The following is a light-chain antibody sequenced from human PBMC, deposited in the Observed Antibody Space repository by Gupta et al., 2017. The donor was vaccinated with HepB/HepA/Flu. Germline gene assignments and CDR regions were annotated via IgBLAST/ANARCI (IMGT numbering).Light chain of an antibody. V-gene: IGKV1-12*01. CDR1: RDIDTY. CDR3: QQSDSFPLT. Sequence: DIQMTQSQSSVSAAVGDRVTMTCRASRDIDTYLAWYQHKLGQPPRLLIYATSTLNSGVPLRFSGSGSGPDFTLTISSLQPEDFATYYCQQSDSFPLTFGGGTKVEI. J-gene: IGKJ4*01. CDR2: ATS.